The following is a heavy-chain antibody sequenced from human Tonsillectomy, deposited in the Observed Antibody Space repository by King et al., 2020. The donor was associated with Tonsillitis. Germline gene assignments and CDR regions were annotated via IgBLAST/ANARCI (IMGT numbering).Heavy chain of an antibody. D-gene: IGHD3-22*01. CDR2: INHSGST. Sequence: VQLQQWGAGLLKPSETLSLTCAVYGGSFSGYYWSWIRQPPGKGLEWIREINHSGSTNYNPSLKSRVTISVDTSKNQFSLKLSSVTAADTAVYYCARPYYDSSGYYYVSFDYWGQGTLVTVSS. V-gene: IGHV4-34*01. CDR3: ARPYYDSSGYYYVSFDY. CDR1: GGSFSGYY. J-gene: IGHJ4*02.